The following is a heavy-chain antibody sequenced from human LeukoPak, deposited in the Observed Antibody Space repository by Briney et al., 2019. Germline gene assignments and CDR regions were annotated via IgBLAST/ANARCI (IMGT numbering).Heavy chain of an antibody. V-gene: IGHV3-21*01. CDR2: ISSSSYI. Sequence: GGSLRLSCAASGFTFSSYSMNWVRQAPGKGLEWVSSISSSSYIYYADSVKGRFTISRDNAKNSLYLQMNSLRAEDTAVYYCARDSENSGYDAYYYYGMDVWGQGTTVTVSS. CDR3: ARDSENSGYDAYYYYGMDV. D-gene: IGHD5-12*01. CDR1: GFTFSSYS. J-gene: IGHJ6*02.